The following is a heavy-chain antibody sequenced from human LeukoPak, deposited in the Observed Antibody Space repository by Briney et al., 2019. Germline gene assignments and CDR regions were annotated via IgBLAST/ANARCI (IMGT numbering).Heavy chain of an antibody. Sequence: PSETLSLTCAVSGGSISSSNWWSWVRQPPGKGLEWIGEIYHSGSTNYNPSLKSRLTISVDTSKDQFSLKLTSVTAADTAVYYCARDPFGEGGINYWGQGTLVTVSS. CDR2: IYHSGST. D-gene: IGHD3-10*01. J-gene: IGHJ4*02. V-gene: IGHV4-4*02. CDR3: ARDPFGEGGINY. CDR1: GGSISSSNW.